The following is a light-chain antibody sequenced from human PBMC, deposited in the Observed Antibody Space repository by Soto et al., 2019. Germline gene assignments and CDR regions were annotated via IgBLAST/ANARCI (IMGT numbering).Light chain of an antibody. CDR1: QTISSW. CDR3: QQSYITPPGT. Sequence: DIQMTQSPSTLSGSVGDRVTITCRASQTISSWLAWYQQKPGKAPNLLIYAASGLQTGVPSRFSGSGSGTDFTLSISSLQREDFATYYCQQSYITPPGTFGQGTKVDIK. J-gene: IGKJ1*01. CDR2: AAS. V-gene: IGKV1-39*01.